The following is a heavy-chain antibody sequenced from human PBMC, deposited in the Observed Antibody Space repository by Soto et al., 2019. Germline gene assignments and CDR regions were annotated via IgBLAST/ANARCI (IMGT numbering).Heavy chain of an antibody. CDR2: IFSNDEK. J-gene: IGHJ5*02. CDR3: ASTYSTSWYWFDT. CDR1: GFSLSNAGLG. Sequence: QVTVKESGPVLVKPTETLTLTCTVSGFSLSNAGLGVSWIRQPPGKALEWLAHIFSNDEKSYSTSLKSRLTISKDNSKSQVVLIMTNMDPVDTATYYCASTYSTSWYWFDTWGQGTLVTVSS. V-gene: IGHV2-26*04. D-gene: IGHD6-13*01.